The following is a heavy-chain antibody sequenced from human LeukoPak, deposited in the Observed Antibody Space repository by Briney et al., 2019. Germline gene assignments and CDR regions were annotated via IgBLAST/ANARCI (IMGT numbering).Heavy chain of an antibody. V-gene: IGHV4-34*01. CDR3: ARASNYYGSGSCDY. CDR2: INHSGST. Sequence: SETLSLTCAVCGGSFSGYYRSWIRQPPGKGLEWIGEINHSGSTNYNPSLKSRVNISVDTSKNQFSLKLSSVTAADTAVYYCARASNYYGSGSCDYWGQGTLVTVSS. D-gene: IGHD3-10*01. CDR1: GGSFSGYY. J-gene: IGHJ4*02.